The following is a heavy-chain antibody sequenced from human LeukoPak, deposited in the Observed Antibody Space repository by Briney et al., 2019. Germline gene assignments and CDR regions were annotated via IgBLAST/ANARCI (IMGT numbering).Heavy chain of an antibody. Sequence: PGGSLRLSCAASGFTFSSYGMHWVRQAPGKGLEWVAFIRYDGSNKYYADSVKGRFTISRDNSKNTLYLQMNSLRAEDTAVYYCAKVFYDSSGYYAPPDAFDIWGQGTMVTVSS. CDR3: AKVFYDSSGYYAPPDAFDI. CDR1: GFTFSSYG. J-gene: IGHJ3*02. CDR2: IRYDGSNK. D-gene: IGHD3-22*01. V-gene: IGHV3-30*02.